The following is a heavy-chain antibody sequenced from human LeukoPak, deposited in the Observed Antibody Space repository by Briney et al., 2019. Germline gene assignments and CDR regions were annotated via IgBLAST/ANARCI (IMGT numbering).Heavy chain of an antibody. V-gene: IGHV4-39*01. CDR3: ARHRSGMATIFKAFDI. J-gene: IGHJ3*02. D-gene: IGHD5-24*01. CDR2: IYHSGST. Sequence: PSETLSLTCTVSGGSISSSSYYWGWIRQPPGKGLEWIGSIYHSGSTYYNPSLKSRVTISVDTSKNQFSLKLSSVTAADTAVYYCARHRSGMATIFKAFDIWGQGTMVTVSS. CDR1: GGSISSSSYY.